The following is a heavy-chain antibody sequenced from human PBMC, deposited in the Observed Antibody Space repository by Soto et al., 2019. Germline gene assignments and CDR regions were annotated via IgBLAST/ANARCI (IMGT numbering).Heavy chain of an antibody. V-gene: IGHV3-30-3*01. CDR3: ARGVRFLEYLFTGFDY. CDR1: GFTFSNYA. D-gene: IGHD3-3*01. Sequence: PGGSLRLSCAASGFTFSNYAIHWVRQAPGKGLEWVALISYDGNNKYYADSVKGRFTISRDNSKNTLYLQMNSLRAEDTAVYYCARGVRFLEYLFTGFDYWGQGTLVTVSS. J-gene: IGHJ4*02. CDR2: ISYDGNNK.